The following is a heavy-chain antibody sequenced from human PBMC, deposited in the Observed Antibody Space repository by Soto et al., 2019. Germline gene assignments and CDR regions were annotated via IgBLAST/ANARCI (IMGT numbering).Heavy chain of an antibody. CDR3: ARDLNKLAARFGAPDY. CDR1: GFTFSSYG. V-gene: IGHV3-33*01. D-gene: IGHD6-6*01. J-gene: IGHJ4*02. Sequence: GGSLRLSCADSGFTFSSYGMHWVRQAPGKGLEWVAVIWYDGSNKYYADSVKGRFTISRDNSKNTLYLQMNSLRAEDTAVYYCARDLNKLAARFGAPDYWGQGTLVTVSS. CDR2: IWYDGSNK.